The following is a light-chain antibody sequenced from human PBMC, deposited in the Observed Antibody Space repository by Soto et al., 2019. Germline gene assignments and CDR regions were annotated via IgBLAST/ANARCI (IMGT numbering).Light chain of an antibody. V-gene: IGKV4-1*01. CDR1: QSFLYDSNNKNY. CDR2: WAS. Sequence: DILMTQSPDSLAVSLGERATINCKSSQSFLYDSNNKNYLAWYQQKPGQPPKLLIYWASTRESGVPDRFSGTGSGTDFTLTISSLQAEDVAVYYCQQYYSIPKTFGQGTKVDI. CDR3: QQYYSIPKT. J-gene: IGKJ1*01.